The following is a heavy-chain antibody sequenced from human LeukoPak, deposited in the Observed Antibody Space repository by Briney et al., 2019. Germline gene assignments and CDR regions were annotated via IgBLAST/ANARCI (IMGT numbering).Heavy chain of an antibody. CDR2: VSGSGATT. D-gene: IGHD6-6*01. CDR1: GFTFGNNA. CDR3: AKGPPSSSAQYFQH. J-gene: IGHJ1*01. V-gene: IGHV3-23*01. Sequence: PGGSLRLSCAASGFTFGNNAMSWVRQAPGKGLEWVSAVSGSGATTYYADSVKGRFTISRDNSKNTLFLQMNSLRAEDTAVYYCAKGPPSSSAQYFQHWGQGTLVTVSS.